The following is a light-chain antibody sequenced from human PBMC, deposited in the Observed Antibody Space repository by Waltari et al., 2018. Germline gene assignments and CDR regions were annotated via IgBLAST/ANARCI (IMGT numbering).Light chain of an antibody. V-gene: IGLV1-40*01. J-gene: IGLJ3*02. Sequence: QSVLTQPPSVSGAPGQRVTISCTGSSSNIGAGYDVHWYQQLPGTAPNLLIYGDNNRPSGVPDRFSGSKSGTSASLAITGLQAEDEADYYCQSYDISLSGSVFGGGTKLTVL. CDR3: QSYDISLSGSV. CDR1: SSNIGAGYD. CDR2: GDN.